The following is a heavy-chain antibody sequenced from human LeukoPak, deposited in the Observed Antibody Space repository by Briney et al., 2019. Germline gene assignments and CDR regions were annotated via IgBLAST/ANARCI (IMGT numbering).Heavy chain of an antibody. CDR3: AMGPKAATNDAFDI. CDR2: IYTSGST. D-gene: IGHD6-25*01. V-gene: IGHV4-4*07. Sequence: PSETLSLTCTVSGGSISSYYWSWIRQPAGKGLEWIGRIYTSGSTNYNPSLKSRVTMSVDTSKNQFSLKLSSVTAADTAVYYYAMGPKAATNDAFDIWGQGTMVTVSS. J-gene: IGHJ3*02. CDR1: GGSISSYY.